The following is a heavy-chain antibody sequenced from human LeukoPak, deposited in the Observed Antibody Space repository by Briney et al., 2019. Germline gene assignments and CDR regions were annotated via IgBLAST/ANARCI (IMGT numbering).Heavy chain of an antibody. CDR2: IYYSGGT. Sequence: SETLSLTCTVSGGPISSSSYYWGWIRQPPGKGLEWIGSIYYSGGTYYNPSLKSRVTISVDTSKNQFSLKLSSVTAADTAVYYCARGDSPFDYWGQGTLVTVSS. V-gene: IGHV4-39*07. CDR1: GGPISSSSYY. J-gene: IGHJ4*02. CDR3: ARGDSPFDY.